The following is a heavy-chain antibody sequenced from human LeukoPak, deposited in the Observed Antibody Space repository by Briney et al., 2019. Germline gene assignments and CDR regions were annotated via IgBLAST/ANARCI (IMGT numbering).Heavy chain of an antibody. D-gene: IGHD3-22*01. CDR3: VRAAKIYDSSGYRPLED. CDR2: IWLDGSQE. J-gene: IGHJ4*02. V-gene: IGHV3-33*01. CDR1: GFTFSKYG. Sequence: GGSLRLSCAPSGFTFSKYGMHWVRQAPGKGLEWVAIIWLDGSQEYYAESVKGRFTISRDNSKNKLYLQMNSLRVEDTAVYYCVRAAKIYDSSGYRPLEDWSQGTLVTVSS.